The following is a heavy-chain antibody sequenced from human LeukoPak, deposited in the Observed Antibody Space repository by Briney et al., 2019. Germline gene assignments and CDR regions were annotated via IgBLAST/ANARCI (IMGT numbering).Heavy chain of an antibody. D-gene: IGHD3-22*01. J-gene: IGHJ4*02. CDR1: GYTFTGYY. CDR3: ASHSSGYYYGIDY. CDR2: INPNSGGT. V-gene: IGHV1-2*02. Sequence: ASVKVSCKASGYTFTGYYMHWVRQAPGQGLEWMGWINPNSGGTNYAQKFQGRVTMTRDTSLITAYMELSRLRSDDTAVYYCASHSSGYYYGIDYWGQGTLVTVSS.